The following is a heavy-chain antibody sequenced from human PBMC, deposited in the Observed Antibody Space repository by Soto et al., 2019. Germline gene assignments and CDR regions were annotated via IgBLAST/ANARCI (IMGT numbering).Heavy chain of an antibody. V-gene: IGHV4-4*02. CDR1: GDSISSGNW. CDR2: IYHSGST. CDR3: AREPNYGGNAGYFVY. D-gene: IGHD4-17*01. Sequence: QVQLQESGPGLVKPSGTLSLTCSVSGDSISSGNWWTWVRQPPGKGREWIGEIYHSGSTNYSPSLKSRVTISVDKSKNQFSLKLTSVTAADAAVYYCAREPNYGGNAGYFVYWGQGTLVTVSP. J-gene: IGHJ4*02.